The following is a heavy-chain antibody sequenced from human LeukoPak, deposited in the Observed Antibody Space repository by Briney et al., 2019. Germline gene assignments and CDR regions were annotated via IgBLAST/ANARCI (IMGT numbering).Heavy chain of an antibody. Sequence: PGGSLRLSCAASGFTFSSYAMSWVRQAPGKGLEWVSAISGSGGSTYYADSVTGRFTVSRDNSKNTVDLQMNNLGVDDTAIYYCAKDHANTPVVTNWGQGILVSVSS. J-gene: IGHJ4*02. V-gene: IGHV3-23*01. D-gene: IGHD2-21*02. CDR3: AKDHANTPVVTN. CDR2: ISGSGGST. CDR1: GFTFSSYA.